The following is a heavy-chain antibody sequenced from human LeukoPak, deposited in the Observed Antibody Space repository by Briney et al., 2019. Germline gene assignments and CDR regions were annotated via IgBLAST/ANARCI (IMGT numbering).Heavy chain of an antibody. CDR2: ISSSGSTI. D-gene: IGHD5-18*01. V-gene: IGHV3-11*01. J-gene: IGHJ6*02. CDR1: GFTFSDCH. Sequence: GGSLRLSCVASGFTFSDCHMSWIRQAPGKGLEWVSYISSSGSTIYYADSVKGRFTISRDNAKNSLYLQMNSLRAEDTAVYYCARAGYSYGYNYGMDVWGQGTTVTVSS. CDR3: ARAGYSYGYNYGMDV.